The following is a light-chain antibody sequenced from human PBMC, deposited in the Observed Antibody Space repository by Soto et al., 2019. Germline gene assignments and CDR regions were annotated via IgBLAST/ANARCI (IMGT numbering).Light chain of an antibody. CDR2: DVS. CDR1: IRDVGGYNY. CDR3: ISYTSSSLYV. V-gene: IGLV2-14*01. Sequence: QSVLTQPASVSGSPGQSITISCTGTIRDVGGYNYVSWYQQHPGKAPELMIHDVSNRPSGVSNRFSGPKSGNTASLTISGLQAEDEAEYYCISYTSSSLYVFGTGTKVTVL. J-gene: IGLJ1*01.